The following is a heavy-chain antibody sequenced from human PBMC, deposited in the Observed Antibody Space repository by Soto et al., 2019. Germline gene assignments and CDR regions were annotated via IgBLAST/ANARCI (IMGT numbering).Heavy chain of an antibody. D-gene: IGHD2-15*01. J-gene: IGHJ5*01. CDR2: IIPLFGTT. CDR1: GDTFSSHA. CDR3: ARDSYCSCGSCHDGRFDS. V-gene: IGHV1-69*06. Sequence: QVQMVQSGAEVKKPGSSVKVSCMASGDTFSSHAISWVRQAPGQGLTWMGGIIPLFGTTYYAQNFQGRVTITADKSTSTAYMDLTSLRSGDTGVYYCARDSYCSCGSCHDGRFDSWGQGTLVTISS.